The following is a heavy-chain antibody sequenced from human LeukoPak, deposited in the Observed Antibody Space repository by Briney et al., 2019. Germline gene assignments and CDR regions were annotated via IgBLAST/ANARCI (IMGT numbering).Heavy chain of an antibody. D-gene: IGHD6-19*01. Sequence: SVKVSCKASGGTFISYAISWVRQAPGQGLEWMGRIIPIFGTANYAQKFQGRVTITTDESTSTAYMELSSLRSEDTAVYYCARDGYSSGWYVRGFDYWGQGTLVTVSS. CDR1: GGTFISYA. J-gene: IGHJ4*02. CDR3: ARDGYSSGWYVRGFDY. V-gene: IGHV1-69*05. CDR2: IIPIFGTA.